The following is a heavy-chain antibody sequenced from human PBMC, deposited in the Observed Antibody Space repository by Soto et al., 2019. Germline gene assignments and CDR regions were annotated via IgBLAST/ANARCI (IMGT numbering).Heavy chain of an antibody. J-gene: IGHJ6*02. Sequence: EAQLLESGGGLVHPGGSLRLSCDASRFTFSTFAMSWVRQAPGQGLEWVSVISGSGGFTYYADSVKGRFTISRDNSKNTLFLQMNSLRVEDTAVYYCAKRGITIFGVVTNYYSGVDVWGQGTTVTVSS. CDR1: RFTFSTFA. D-gene: IGHD3-3*01. CDR2: ISGSGGFT. V-gene: IGHV3-23*01. CDR3: AKRGITIFGVVTNYYSGVDV.